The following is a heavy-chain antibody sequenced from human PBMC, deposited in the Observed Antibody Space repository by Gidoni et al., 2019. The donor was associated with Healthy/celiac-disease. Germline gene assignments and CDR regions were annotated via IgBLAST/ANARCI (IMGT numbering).Heavy chain of an antibody. CDR1: GASISSYY. D-gene: IGHD3-9*01. V-gene: IGHV4-59*01. CDR3: ARALVLTGYYFYY. J-gene: IGHJ4*02. Sequence: QVQLQESAPGLATPSETLPLTCTVSGASISSYYWSWIRQPPGKGLEWSWYISYSGSTNYDPSLKSRVTISVDTSKNQFSLKLSSVTAADTAVYYCARALVLTGYYFYYWGQGTLVTVSS. CDR2: ISYSGST.